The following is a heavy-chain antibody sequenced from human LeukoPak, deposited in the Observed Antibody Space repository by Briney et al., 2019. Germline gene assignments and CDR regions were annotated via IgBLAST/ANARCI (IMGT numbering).Heavy chain of an antibody. CDR3: AKAGYCSGGSCYPGYYYYYMDV. D-gene: IGHD2-15*01. CDR2: IRYDGSNK. J-gene: IGHJ6*03. V-gene: IGHV3-30*02. Sequence: GGSLRLSCAASGFTFSSYGMHWVRQAPGKGLEWVAFIRYDGSNKYYADSVKGRFTISRDNSKNTLYLQMNSLRAEDTAVYYCAKAGYCSGGSCYPGYYYYYMDVWGKGTTVTISS. CDR1: GFTFSSYG.